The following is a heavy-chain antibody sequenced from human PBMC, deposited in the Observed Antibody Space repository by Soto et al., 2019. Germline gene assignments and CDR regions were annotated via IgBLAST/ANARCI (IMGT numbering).Heavy chain of an antibody. D-gene: IGHD5-12*01. CDR2: ISWNSGTI. Sequence: GGSLRLSCAASGFTFDDYAMHWVRQAPGKGLEWVSGISWNSGTIGYADSVKGRFTISRDNAKNSLYLQMNSLRAEDTALYYCAKDISGYQEYYYYMDVWGKGTTVTVSS. CDR3: AKDISGYQEYYYYMDV. V-gene: IGHV3-9*01. J-gene: IGHJ6*03. CDR1: GFTFDDYA.